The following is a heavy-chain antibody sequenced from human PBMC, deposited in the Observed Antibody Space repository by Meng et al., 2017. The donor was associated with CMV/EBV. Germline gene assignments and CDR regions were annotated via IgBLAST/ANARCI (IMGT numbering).Heavy chain of an antibody. V-gene: IGHV3-33*01. CDR2: IWYDGSNK. D-gene: IGHD3-22*01. CDR1: YG. Sequence: YGMPWVRQAPGKGLEWVAVIWYDGSNKYYADSVKGRFTISRDNSKNTLYLQMNSLRAEDTAVYYCARDKYYYDSSGYYFYWYFDLWGRGTLVTVSS. CDR3: ARDKYYYDSSGYYFYWYFDL. J-gene: IGHJ2*01.